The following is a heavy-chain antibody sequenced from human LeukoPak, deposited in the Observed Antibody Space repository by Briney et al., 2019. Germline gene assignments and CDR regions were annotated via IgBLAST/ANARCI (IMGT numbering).Heavy chain of an antibody. V-gene: IGHV3-21*01. CDR2: ISSSSSYV. D-gene: IGHD3-16*01. J-gene: IGHJ4*02. Sequence: GGSLRLSCAASGFTFSSYSMNWVRQAPGKGLEWVSSISSSSSYVYYADSVKGRFTISRDNAKSSLYLQMNSLRAEDTAVYYCARRNGGAFDYWGQGTLVTVSS. CDR1: GFTFSSYS. CDR3: ARRNGGAFDY.